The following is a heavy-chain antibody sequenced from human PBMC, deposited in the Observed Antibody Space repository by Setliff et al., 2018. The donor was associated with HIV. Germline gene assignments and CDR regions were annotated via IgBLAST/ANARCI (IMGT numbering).Heavy chain of an antibody. CDR3: ARDSGWYFVDY. CDR1: GGSISSGGYY. Sequence: PSETLSLTCTVSGGSISSGGYYWSWIRQHPGKGLEWIGYIYYSGSTYYNPSLESRVTISVDTSKNQFSLKLSSVTAADTAVYYCARDSGWYFVDYWGQGTLVTVSS. J-gene: IGHJ4*02. CDR2: IYYSGST. V-gene: IGHV4-31*03. D-gene: IGHD6-19*01.